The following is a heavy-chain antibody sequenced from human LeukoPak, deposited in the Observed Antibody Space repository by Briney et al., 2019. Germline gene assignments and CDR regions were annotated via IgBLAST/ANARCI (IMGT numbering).Heavy chain of an antibody. CDR3: AKTGIYDLGPPGYFDY. V-gene: IGHV3-53*05. CDR1: GFTVSSNY. Sequence: GGSLRLSCAASGFTVSSNYMSWVRQAPGKGLEWVSVVYRSGGTNYADSVKGRFTISRDNAKNSLYLQMNSLRAEDTALYYCAKTGIYDLGPPGYFDYWGQGTLVTVSS. J-gene: IGHJ4*02. D-gene: IGHD1-14*01. CDR2: VYRSGGT.